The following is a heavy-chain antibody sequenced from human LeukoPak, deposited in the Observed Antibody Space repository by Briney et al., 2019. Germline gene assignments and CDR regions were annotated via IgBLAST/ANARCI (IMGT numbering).Heavy chain of an antibody. Sequence: SETLSLTCTVSGGSISSSSYYWAWIRHPPGKGLEWIGSIYYSGSTYYNPSLKSRVTISVDTSKNQFSLKLSSVTAADTAVYYCARLRRLVYYFDYWGQGTLVTVSS. V-gene: IGHV4-39*01. CDR3: ARLRRLVYYFDY. J-gene: IGHJ4*02. CDR1: GGSISSSSYY. D-gene: IGHD6-19*01. CDR2: IYYSGST.